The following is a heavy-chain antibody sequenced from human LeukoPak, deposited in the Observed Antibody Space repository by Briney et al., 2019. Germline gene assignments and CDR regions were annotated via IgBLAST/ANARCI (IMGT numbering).Heavy chain of an antibody. CDR2: IWYDGTNK. CDR1: GFTFSDYG. D-gene: IGHD1-26*01. V-gene: IGHV3-33*06. J-gene: IGHJ5*01. CDR3: AKDRGSYSTTADS. Sequence: GGSLRLSCAASGFTFSDYGVHWVRQAPGKGLEWVAVIWYDGTNKYYGDSVKGRFTISRDNSKNTLYLQMNSLRAEDTAVYYCAKDRGSYSTTADSWGQGTLVTVSS.